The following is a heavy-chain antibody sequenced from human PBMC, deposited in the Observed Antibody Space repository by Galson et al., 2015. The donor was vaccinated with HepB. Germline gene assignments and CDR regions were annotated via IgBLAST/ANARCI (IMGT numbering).Heavy chain of an antibody. CDR1: GFTFSSYW. CDR3: AREDSSIAARPWWFDP. Sequence: SLRLSCAASGFTFSSYWMGWVRQAPGKGLEWVVNIKQDGSEKYYVDSVKGRFTISRDNAKNSLYLQMNSLRAEDTAVYYCAREDSSIAARPWWFDPWGQGTLVTVSS. D-gene: IGHD6-6*01. CDR2: IKQDGSEK. J-gene: IGHJ5*02. V-gene: IGHV3-7*03.